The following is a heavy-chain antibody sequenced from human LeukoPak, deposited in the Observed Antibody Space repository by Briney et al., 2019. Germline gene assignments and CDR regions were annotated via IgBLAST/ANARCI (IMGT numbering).Heavy chain of an antibody. V-gene: IGHV5-51*01. CDR2: IYPGDSDT. Sequence: GESLQISCKGSGYSFTSYWIGWVRQMPGKGLAWMGIIYPGDSDTRYSPSFQGQVTISADKSISTAYLQWSSLKAADTPMHYCARLDCGGDCYGIDYWGQGTLVTVSS. J-gene: IGHJ4*02. D-gene: IGHD2-21*01. CDR3: ARLDCGGDCYGIDY. CDR1: GYSFTSYW.